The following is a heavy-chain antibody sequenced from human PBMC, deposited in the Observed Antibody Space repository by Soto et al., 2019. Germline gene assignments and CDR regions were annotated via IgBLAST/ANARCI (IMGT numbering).Heavy chain of an antibody. CDR1: GFTFSSYA. V-gene: IGHV3-23*01. CDR2: ISGSGIST. CDR3: AREIGYSSTWPAY. Sequence: GGSLRLSCAASGFTFSSYAMSWVRQAPGKGLEWVSAISGSGISTYYADSVKGRFTVSRDNSRNTLYLQMNSLRVEDTAVYFCAREIGYSSTWPAYWGQGTLVTVSS. J-gene: IGHJ4*02. D-gene: IGHD6-13*01.